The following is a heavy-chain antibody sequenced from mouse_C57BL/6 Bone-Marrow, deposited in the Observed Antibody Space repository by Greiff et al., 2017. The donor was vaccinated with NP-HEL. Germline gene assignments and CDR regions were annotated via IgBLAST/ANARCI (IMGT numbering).Heavy chain of an antibody. J-gene: IGHJ4*01. Sequence: VQLQQSGPELVKPGASVKISCKASGYAFSSSWMNWVKQRPGKGLEWIGRIYPGDGDTNYNGKFKGKATLTADKSSSTAYMQLSSPTSEDSAVYFCAREVYYYDSSHYYAMDYWGQGTSVTVSS. CDR3: AREVYYYDSSHYYAMDY. D-gene: IGHD1-1*01. CDR1: GYAFSSSW. CDR2: IYPGDGDT. V-gene: IGHV1-82*01.